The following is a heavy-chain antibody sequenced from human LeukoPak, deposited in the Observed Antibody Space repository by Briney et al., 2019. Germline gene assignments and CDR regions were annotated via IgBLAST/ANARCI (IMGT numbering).Heavy chain of an antibody. J-gene: IGHJ5*02. Sequence: PSETLSLTCSVSTAGSITGYHWNWIRQSPGEGLEWIGRADTTGNTKYNPSLKSRVIISVDTSNKQFSLKLTSVTAADTAVYYCARGGGDYVGWFDPWGQGTLVIVSS. CDR3: ARGGGDYVGWFDP. D-gene: IGHD4-17*01. CDR2: ADTTGNT. CDR1: TAGSITGYH. V-gene: IGHV4-4*07.